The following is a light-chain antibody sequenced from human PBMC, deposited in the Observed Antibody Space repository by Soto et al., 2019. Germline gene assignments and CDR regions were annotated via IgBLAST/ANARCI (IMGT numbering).Light chain of an antibody. CDR3: CSYAGYTTPWV. V-gene: IGLV2-23*01. Sequence: QSALTQPASVSGSPGQSITISRTGTSSDVGSYNLVSWYQQHPGKAPKLMIYEGSNRPSGVSNRFSGSKSGNTASLTISGLQAEDEADYYCCSYAGYTTPWVFGGGTKLTVL. J-gene: IGLJ3*02. CDR1: SSDVGSYNL. CDR2: EGS.